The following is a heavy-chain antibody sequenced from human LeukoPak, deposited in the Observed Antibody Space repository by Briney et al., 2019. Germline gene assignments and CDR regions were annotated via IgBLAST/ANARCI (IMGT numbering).Heavy chain of an antibody. CDR3: AREEGGYYDFWSGYSKSGSYFDY. D-gene: IGHD3-3*01. V-gene: IGHV3-21*01. J-gene: IGHJ4*02. Sequence: GGSLRLSCAASGFTFSSYSMNWVRQAPGKGLEWVSSISSSSSYIYYADSVKGRFTISRDNAKNSLYLQMNSLRAEDTAVYYCAREEGGYYDFWSGYSKSGSYFDYWGQGTLVTVSS. CDR1: GFTFSSYS. CDR2: ISSSSSYI.